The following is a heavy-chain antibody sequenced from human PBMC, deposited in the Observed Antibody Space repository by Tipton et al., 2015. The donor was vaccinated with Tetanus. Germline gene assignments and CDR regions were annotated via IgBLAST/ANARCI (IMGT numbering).Heavy chain of an antibody. D-gene: IGHD5-18*01. Sequence: SLRLSCAASGLTFSSYAMTWVRQAPGKGLEWVANIKEDGSDKNYVDSVRGRFTISRDNAKNSLYLQMNSLRVEDTAVYYCAREYSWSGRDYWGQGTLVTVSS. CDR2: IKEDGSDK. CDR1: GLTFSSYA. CDR3: AREYSWSGRDY. J-gene: IGHJ4*02. V-gene: IGHV3-7*03.